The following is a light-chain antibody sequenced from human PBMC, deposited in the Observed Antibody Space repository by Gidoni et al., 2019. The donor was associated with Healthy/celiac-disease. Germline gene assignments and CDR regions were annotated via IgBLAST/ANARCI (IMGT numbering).Light chain of an antibody. CDR3: SSYTSTGV. CDR1: SSNVGGYNY. J-gene: IGLJ1*01. V-gene: IGLV2-14*01. CDR2: DVS. Sequence: QSALTQPASASGSPGQSITISCTGTSSNVGGYNYVSWYQQHPGKAPKLMIYDVSNRPSGVSNRSSGSKSGNTASLTISGLQAEDEADYYCSSYTSTGVFGTGTKVTVL.